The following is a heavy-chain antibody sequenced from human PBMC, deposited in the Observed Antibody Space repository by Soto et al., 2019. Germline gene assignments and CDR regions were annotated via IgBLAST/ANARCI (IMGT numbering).Heavy chain of an antibody. CDR1: GFTFSGHW. J-gene: IGHJ6*03. V-gene: IGHV3-7*01. CDR2: IKQDGSET. CDR3: ARERAVGSGTNGRRGRIYYYDMDG. D-gene: IGHD2-2*01. Sequence: EVHLVESGGGLVQPGGSLRLSCAASGFTFSGHWMSWVRQAPGKGLEWVAHIKQDGSETFYVGSVKGRFTISRDNAKNSQDLQMNSLRAEDTALYDCARERAVGSGTNGRRGRIYYYDMDGWGNGTTVTVSS.